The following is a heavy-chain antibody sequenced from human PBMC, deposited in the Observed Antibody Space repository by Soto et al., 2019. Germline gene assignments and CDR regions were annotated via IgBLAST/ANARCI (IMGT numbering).Heavy chain of an antibody. V-gene: IGHV1-69*01. CDR1: GGTFSSYS. J-gene: IGHJ4*02. D-gene: IGHD3-16*01. Sequence: QVQPVQSGAEAEKPGSSVKVSCKASGGTFSSYSINWVQQAPAQGLEWIGEIIPIFGTANYAQKFQGRGTTTADESKSTAYMEVSGLRSEDTAVYSCARDVRRHSGGIDYWGQGTLVTVSS. CDR3: ARDVRRHSGGIDY. CDR2: IIPIFGTA.